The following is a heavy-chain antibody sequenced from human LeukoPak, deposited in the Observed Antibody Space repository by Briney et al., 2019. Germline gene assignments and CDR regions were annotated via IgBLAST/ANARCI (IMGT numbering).Heavy chain of an antibody. CDR3: ARGSHTAMDY. D-gene: IGHD5-18*01. CDR2: IYHSGST. J-gene: IGHJ4*02. CDR1: GYSISSGYY. V-gene: IGHV4-38-2*01. Sequence: PSETLSLTCAVSGYSISSGYYWGWIRQPPGKGLEWIGSIYHSGSTYYNPSLKSRVTISVDTSKNQFSLKLSSVTAADTAVYYCARGSHTAMDYWGQGTLVTVSS.